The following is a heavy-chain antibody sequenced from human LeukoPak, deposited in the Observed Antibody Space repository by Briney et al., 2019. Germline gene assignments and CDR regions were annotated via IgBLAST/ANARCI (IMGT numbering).Heavy chain of an antibody. J-gene: IGHJ4*02. Sequence: WESLSLTCAVYGGSFSGYYWSWIRQPPGKGLEWIAEINHSGSTNYNPSLKSRVTISVDTSKNQFSLKLSSVTAADTAVYYCARGRRGGRIAVLITPYSGPYFAYWGQRTLVTVSS. CDR1: GGSFSGYY. CDR2: INHSGST. D-gene: IGHD3-22*01. V-gene: IGHV4-34*01. CDR3: ARGRRGGRIAVLITPYSGPYFAY.